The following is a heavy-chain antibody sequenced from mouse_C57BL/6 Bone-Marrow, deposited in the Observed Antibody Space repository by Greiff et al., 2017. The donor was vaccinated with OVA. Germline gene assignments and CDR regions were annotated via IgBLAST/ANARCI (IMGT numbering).Heavy chain of an antibody. CDR1: GYTFTDYE. J-gene: IGHJ4*01. CDR2: IDPETGGT. V-gene: IGHV1-15*01. CDR3: TRFYYDFHAMDY. Sequence: QVHVKQSGAELVRPGASVTLSCKASGYTFTDYEMHWVKQTPVHGLEWIGAIDPETGGTAYNQKFKGKAILTADKSSSTAYMELRSLTSEDSAVYYCTRFYYDFHAMDYWGQGTSVTVSS. D-gene: IGHD2-4*01.